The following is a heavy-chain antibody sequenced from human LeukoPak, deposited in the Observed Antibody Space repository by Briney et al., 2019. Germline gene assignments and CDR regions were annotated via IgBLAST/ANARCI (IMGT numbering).Heavy chain of an antibody. CDR2: ISSNGGST. CDR3: ARGALPVFPFDY. CDR1: GFTFSSYA. J-gene: IGHJ4*02. Sequence: PGGSLRLSCAASGFTFSSYAMHWVRQAPGKGLEYVSAISSNGGSTYYANSVKGRFTISRDNSKNTLYLQMGSLRAEDMAVYYCARGALPVFPFDYWGQGTLVTVSS. V-gene: IGHV3-64*01.